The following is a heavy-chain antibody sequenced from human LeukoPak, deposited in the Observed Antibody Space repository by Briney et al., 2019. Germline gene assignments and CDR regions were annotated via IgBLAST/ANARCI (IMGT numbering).Heavy chain of an antibody. CDR2: ISGSGGST. CDR3: AKAVYFDWLLPIFDY. D-gene: IGHD3-9*01. Sequence: PGGSLRLSCAASGFTFSSYAMSWVRQAPGKGLEWVSAISGSGGSTYYADSVKGRFTISRDNSKNTLYLPMNSLRAEDTAVYYCAKAVYFDWLLPIFDYWGQGTLVTVSS. CDR1: GFTFSSYA. J-gene: IGHJ4*02. V-gene: IGHV3-23*01.